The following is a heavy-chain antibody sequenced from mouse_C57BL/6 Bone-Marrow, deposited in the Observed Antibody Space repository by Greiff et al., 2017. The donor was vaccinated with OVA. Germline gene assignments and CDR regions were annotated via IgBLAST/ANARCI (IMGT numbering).Heavy chain of an antibody. V-gene: IGHV1-7*01. J-gene: IGHJ2*01. CDR3: ARISPLYYYGSSYGY. CDR2: INPSSGYT. D-gene: IGHD1-1*01. CDR1: GYTFTSYW. Sequence: QVHVKQSGAELAKPGASVKLSCKASGYTFTSYWMHWVKQRPGQGLEWIGYINPSSGYTKYNQKFKDKATLTADKSSSTAYMQLSSLTYEDSAVYYCARISPLYYYGSSYGYWGQGTTLTVSS.